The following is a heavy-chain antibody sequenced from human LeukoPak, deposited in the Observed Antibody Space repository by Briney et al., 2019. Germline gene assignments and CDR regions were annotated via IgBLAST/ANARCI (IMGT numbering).Heavy chain of an antibody. CDR3: ARRPGATGGFDI. CDR1: GFTFSSYE. J-gene: IGHJ3*02. Sequence: GGSLRLSCAASGFTFSSYEMNWVRQAPGKGLEWVSYISSSGSTIYYADSVKGRFTISRDNAKNSLYLQMNSLRAEDTAVYYCARRPGATGGFDIWGQGTMVTVSS. V-gene: IGHV3-48*03. CDR2: ISSSGSTI. D-gene: IGHD1-26*01.